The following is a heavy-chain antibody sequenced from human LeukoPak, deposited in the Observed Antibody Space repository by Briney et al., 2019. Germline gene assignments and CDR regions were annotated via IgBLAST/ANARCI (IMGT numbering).Heavy chain of an antibody. D-gene: IGHD5-12*01. J-gene: IGHJ4*02. CDR2: IIPIFGTA. Sequence: SVKVSCKASGGTFSSYAISWVRQAPGQGLEWMGRIIPIFGTANYAQKFQGRVTITTDKSTSTAYMELSSLRSEDTAVYDCARDGYSGYDLYYWGQGTLVTVSS. CDR3: ARDGYSGYDLYY. V-gene: IGHV1-69*05. CDR1: GGTFSSYA.